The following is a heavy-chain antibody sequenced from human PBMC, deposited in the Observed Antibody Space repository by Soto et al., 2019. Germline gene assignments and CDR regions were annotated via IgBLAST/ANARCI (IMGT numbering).Heavy chain of an antibody. J-gene: IGHJ4*02. CDR1: GFSFSDYV. CDR3: AKDRGQRLGESYFDS. Sequence: DVQLLESGGGLVQPGGSLRLSCEVSGFSFSDYVMSWVRQAPGKGLEWVSSIRDSGSRTYYSDSVQGRFTISRDNSKNTLYLQMNSLRVDDTAVFYCAKDRGQRLGESYFDSWGQGTLVTVSS. D-gene: IGHD5-12*01. CDR2: IRDSGSRT. V-gene: IGHV3-23*01.